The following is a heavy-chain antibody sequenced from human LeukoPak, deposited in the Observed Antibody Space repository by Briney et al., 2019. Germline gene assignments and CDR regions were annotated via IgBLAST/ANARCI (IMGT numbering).Heavy chain of an antibody. CDR3: ARGPYSSSFDY. V-gene: IGHV3-7*01. D-gene: IGHD6-13*01. CDR1: GFTFSSYW. J-gene: IGHJ4*02. CDR2: IKQDGSEK. Sequence: PGGSLRLSCAASGFTFSSYWMSWVRQAPGKGLEWVANIKQDGSEKYYVDSVKGRLTISRDNAKNSLYLQMNSLRAEDTAVYYCARGPYSSSFDYWGQGTLVTVSS.